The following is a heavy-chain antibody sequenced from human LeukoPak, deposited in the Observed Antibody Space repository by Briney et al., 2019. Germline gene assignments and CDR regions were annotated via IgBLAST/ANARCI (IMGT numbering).Heavy chain of an antibody. D-gene: IGHD3-10*01. CDR1: GFTFSSYS. CDR2: ISSSSSYI. J-gene: IGHJ4*02. CDR3: ARALGYGSGSSLYFDY. V-gene: IGHV3-21*01. Sequence: QPGGSLRLSCAASGFTFSSYSMNWVRQAPGKGLEWVSSISSSSSYIYYADSVKGRFTISRDNAKNSLYLQMNSLRAEDTAVYYCARALGYGSGSSLYFDYWGQGTLVTVSS.